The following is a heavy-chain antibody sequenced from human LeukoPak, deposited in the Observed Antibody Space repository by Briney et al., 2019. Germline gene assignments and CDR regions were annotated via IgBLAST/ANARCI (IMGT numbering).Heavy chain of an antibody. D-gene: IGHD3-22*01. CDR3: ARGRVVVITPDAFDI. J-gene: IGHJ3*02. Sequence: GESLKISCKGSGYSFTSYWIGWVRQMPGKGLEWMGIIYPGDSDTRYSPSFQGQVTISADKSISTAYLQWSSLKASDTAMYYCARGRVVVITPDAFDIWCQGTMVTVSS. CDR1: GYSFTSYW. V-gene: IGHV5-51*01. CDR2: IYPGDSDT.